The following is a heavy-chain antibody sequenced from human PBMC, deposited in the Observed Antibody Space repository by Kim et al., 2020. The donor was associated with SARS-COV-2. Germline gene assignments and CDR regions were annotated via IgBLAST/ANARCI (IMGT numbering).Heavy chain of an antibody. D-gene: IGHD6-13*01. J-gene: IGHJ3*02. CDR3: ASFEVRMAAAATGAMDI. CDR2: ITYGSDNI. Sequence: GGSLRLSCVASGFYFNNYNINWVRQAPGKGLEWVAEITYGSDNINYADSVKGRFTISRDGAKNSVYLQMDSLRAEDTAMYYCASFEVRMAAAATGAMDI. CDR1: GFYFNNYN. V-gene: IGHV3-48*04.